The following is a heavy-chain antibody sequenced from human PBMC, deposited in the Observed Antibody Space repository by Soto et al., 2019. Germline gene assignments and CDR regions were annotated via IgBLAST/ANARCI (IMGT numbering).Heavy chain of an antibody. CDR2: ISYDGSNK. V-gene: IGHV3-30*18. CDR3: AKDHYDFWSGYSYYYGMDV. J-gene: IGHJ6*02. Sequence: VQLVESGGDLVQPGGSLRLSCAASGFTFSSYGMHWVRQAPGKGLEWVAVISYDGSNKYYADSVKGRFTISRDNSKNKLYLQMNSLRAEDTAVYYCAKDHYDFWSGYSYYYGMDVWGQGTTVTVSS. CDR1: GFTFSSYG. D-gene: IGHD3-3*01.